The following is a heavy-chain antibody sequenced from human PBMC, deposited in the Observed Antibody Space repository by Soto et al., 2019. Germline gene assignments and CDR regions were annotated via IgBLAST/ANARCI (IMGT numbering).Heavy chain of an antibody. CDR1: GGSIGSGGYY. Sequence: SETLSLTCTVSGGSIGSGGYYWSWIRQHPGKGLEWIGYIYYSGSTYYNPSLKSRVTISVDTSKNQFSLKLSSVTAADTAVYYCARGTDYYDSSGPLGVGWFDPWGQGTLVTVSS. V-gene: IGHV4-31*03. D-gene: IGHD3-22*01. CDR3: ARGTDYYDSSGPLGVGWFDP. J-gene: IGHJ5*02. CDR2: IYYSGST.